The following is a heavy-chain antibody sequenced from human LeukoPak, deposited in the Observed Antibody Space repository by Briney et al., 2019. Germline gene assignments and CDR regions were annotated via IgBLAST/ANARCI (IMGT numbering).Heavy chain of an antibody. J-gene: IGHJ3*02. V-gene: IGHV4-39*01. CDR3: ARRAGSGSTKVFDI. Sequence: SETLSLTCTVSGGSISSSSYYWGWIRQPPGKGLEWIGSIYHNGRTYFNPSLKSRVTISVDTSKNQFSLKLSSVTAADTAVYYCARRAGSGSTKVFDIWGQGTMVTVSS. D-gene: IGHD3-10*01. CDR2: IYHNGRT. CDR1: GGSISSSSYY.